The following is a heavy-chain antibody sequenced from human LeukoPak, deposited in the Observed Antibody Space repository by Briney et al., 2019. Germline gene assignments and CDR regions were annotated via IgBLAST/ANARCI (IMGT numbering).Heavy chain of an antibody. J-gene: IGHJ4*02. CDR1: GYTFTSYY. V-gene: IGHV1-46*01. CDR2: INPSGGST. Sequence: ASVKVSCKASGYTFTSYYMHWVRQAPGQGLEWMGIINPSGGSTSYAQKFQGRVTMTTDTSTSTAYMELKSLRADDTAVYYCARDGTSTDDYWGQGTLVTVSS. D-gene: IGHD2-2*01. CDR3: ARDGTSTDDY.